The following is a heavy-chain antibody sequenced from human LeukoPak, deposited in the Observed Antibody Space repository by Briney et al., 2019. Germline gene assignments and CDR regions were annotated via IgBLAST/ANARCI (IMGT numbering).Heavy chain of an antibody. J-gene: IGHJ4*02. CDR3: AREMVRGVIMGGSDY. V-gene: IGHV1-18*01. CDR2: ISAYNSNT. Sequence: ASVKVSCKASGYTFTSYGISWVRQAPGQGLEWMGWISAYNSNTNYAQNLQGRFTITTDTSTSTPYMEMRSLRADDTAVYYCAREMVRGVIMGGSDYWGQGTLVTVSS. D-gene: IGHD3-10*01. CDR1: GYTFTSYG.